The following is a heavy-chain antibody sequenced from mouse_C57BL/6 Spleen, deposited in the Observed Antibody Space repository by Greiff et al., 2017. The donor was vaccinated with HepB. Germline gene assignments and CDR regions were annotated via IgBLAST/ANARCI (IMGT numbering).Heavy chain of an antibody. CDR3: ARTGYDYDLFAY. Sequence: VQLQESGAELVRPGTSVKMSCKASGYTFTNYWIGWAKQRPGHGLEWIGDIYPGGGYTNYNEKFKGKATLTADKSSSTAYMQFSSLTSEDSAIYYCARTGYDYDLFAYWGQGTLVTVSA. CDR2: IYPGGGYT. CDR1: GYTFTNYW. J-gene: IGHJ3*01. D-gene: IGHD2-4*01. V-gene: IGHV1-63*01.